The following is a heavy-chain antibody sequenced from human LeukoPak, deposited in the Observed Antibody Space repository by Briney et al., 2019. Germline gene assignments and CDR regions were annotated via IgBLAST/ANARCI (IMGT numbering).Heavy chain of an antibody. V-gene: IGHV1-46*01. J-gene: IGHJ5*02. CDR2: INPSGGST. Sequence: AAVKVSCKASGYTFTNYYMHWVRQAPGQWLEWMGIINPSGGSTNYAQKFQGRVTMTRDTSTSTVYMELSSLRSEDTAVYYCAREHSGYDSWGQGTLLTVSS. D-gene: IGHD5-12*01. CDR1: GYTFTNYY. CDR3: AREHSGYDS.